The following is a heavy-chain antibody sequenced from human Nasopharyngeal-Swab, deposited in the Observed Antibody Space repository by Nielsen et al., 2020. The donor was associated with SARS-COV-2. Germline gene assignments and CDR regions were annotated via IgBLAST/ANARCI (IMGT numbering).Heavy chain of an antibody. CDR2: MYYSGST. J-gene: IGHJ6*02. CDR3: ARDIGAAALAPWRGYYGMDV. CDR1: GGSVSSGSYY. Sequence: SETLSLTCTVSGGSVSSGSYYWSWIRQPPGKGLEWIGYMYYSGSTNYNPSLKSRVTISVDTPKNQFSLKLSSVTAADTAVYYCARDIGAAALAPWRGYYGMDVWGQGTTVTVSS. V-gene: IGHV4-61*01. D-gene: IGHD3-10*01.